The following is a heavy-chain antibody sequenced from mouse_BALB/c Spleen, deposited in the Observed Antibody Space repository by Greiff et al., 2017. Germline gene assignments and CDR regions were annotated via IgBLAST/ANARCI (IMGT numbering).Heavy chain of an antibody. D-gene: IGHD2-4*01. Sequence: VQLVESGPGLVAPSQSLSITCTVSGFSLTSYGVHWVRQPPGKGLEWLGVIWAGGSTNYNSALMSRLSISKDNSKSQVFLKMNSLQTDDTAMYYCARDHYDYDGNYFDYWGQGTTLTVSS. CDR2: IWAGGST. CDR1: GFSLTSYG. V-gene: IGHV2-9*02. CDR3: ARDHYDYDGNYFDY. J-gene: IGHJ2*01.